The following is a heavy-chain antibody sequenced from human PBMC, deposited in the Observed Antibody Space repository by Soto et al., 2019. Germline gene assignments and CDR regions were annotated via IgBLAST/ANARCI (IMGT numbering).Heavy chain of an antibody. CDR3: ARDDRYSSSGKFDY. J-gene: IGHJ4*02. Sequence: ASVKVSCKASGGTLSSYAISWVRQAPGQGLEWMGGIIPIFGTANYAQKFQGRVTITADESTTTAYMELSSLRSEDTAVYYCARDDRYSSSGKFDYRGQGTLVTVSS. CDR1: GGTLSSYA. D-gene: IGHD6-13*01. V-gene: IGHV1-69*13. CDR2: IIPIFGTA.